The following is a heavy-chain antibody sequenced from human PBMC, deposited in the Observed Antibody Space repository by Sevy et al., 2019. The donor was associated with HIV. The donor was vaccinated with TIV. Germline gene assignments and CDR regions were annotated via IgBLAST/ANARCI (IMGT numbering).Heavy chain of an antibody. Sequence: SETLSLTCTVSGGSISSGDYYWSWIRQPPGKGLEWIGYIYYSGSTYYNPSLKSRVTISVDTSKNQFSLKLSSVTAADTAVYYCARGRSELFNWFGPWGQGTLVTVSS. V-gene: IGHV4-30-4*01. CDR1: GGSISSGDYY. CDR2: IYYSGST. J-gene: IGHJ5*02. D-gene: IGHD3-10*01. CDR3: ARGRSELFNWFGP.